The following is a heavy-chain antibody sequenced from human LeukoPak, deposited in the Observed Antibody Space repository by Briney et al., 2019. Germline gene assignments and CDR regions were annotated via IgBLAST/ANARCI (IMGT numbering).Heavy chain of an antibody. Sequence: PGGSLRLSCAASGFIFSSYAMNWVRQTPGKGLEWVSGISESGSSTYYADTVKGRFTISRDNSKDTLYLQMNSLRAEDTAVYYCVKAPDSGGGFYFDYWARGPLVTVSS. CDR2: ISESGSST. V-gene: IGHV3-23*01. CDR1: GFIFSSYA. CDR3: VKAPDSGGGFYFDY. D-gene: IGHD6-19*01. J-gene: IGHJ4*02.